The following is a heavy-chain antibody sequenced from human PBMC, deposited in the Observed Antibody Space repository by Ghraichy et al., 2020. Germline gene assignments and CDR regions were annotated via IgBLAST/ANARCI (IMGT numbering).Heavy chain of an antibody. V-gene: IGHV3-23*01. CDR2: ISGSGGST. D-gene: IGHD3-10*01. CDR1: GFTFSSYA. CDR3: AKVGSGSYYRPFDY. Sequence: GGSLRLSCAASGFTFSSYAMSWVRQAPGKGLEWVSAISGSGGSTYYADSVKGRFIISRDNSKNTLYLQMNSLRAEDTAVYYCAKVGSGSYYRPFDYWGQGTLVTVSS. J-gene: IGHJ4*02.